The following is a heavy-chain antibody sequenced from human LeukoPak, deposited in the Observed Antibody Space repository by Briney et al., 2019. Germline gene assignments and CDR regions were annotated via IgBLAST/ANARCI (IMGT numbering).Heavy chain of an antibody. J-gene: IGHJ4*02. Sequence: SETLSLTCTVSGGSISNNYWSWIRQPPGKGLEWIGYISYSGSTNYNPSLKSRVTISVDTSKNQISLKLSSVTAADTAVYYCARDNSGWLVNFDYWGQGTLVTVSS. CDR2: ISYSGST. D-gene: IGHD6-19*01. CDR1: GGSISNNY. CDR3: ARDNSGWLVNFDY. V-gene: IGHV4-59*01.